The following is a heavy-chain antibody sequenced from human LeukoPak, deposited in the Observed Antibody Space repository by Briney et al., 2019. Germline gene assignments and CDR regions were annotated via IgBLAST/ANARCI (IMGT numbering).Heavy chain of an antibody. CDR1: GGSFSSYY. V-gene: IGHV4-34*01. CDR2: IYHSGSA. J-gene: IGHJ4*02. D-gene: IGHD3-3*01. CDR3: ARFFAGLDY. Sequence: SETLSPTCAVFGGSFSSYYWSWIRQPPGKGLEWIGEIYHSGSANYNPSLKSRVTISVDTSKNHFSLKLSSVTAADTAVYYCARFFAGLDYWGQGTLVTVSS.